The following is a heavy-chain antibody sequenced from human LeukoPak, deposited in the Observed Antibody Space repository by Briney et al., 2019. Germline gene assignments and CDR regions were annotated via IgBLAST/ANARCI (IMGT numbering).Heavy chain of an antibody. CDR2: IYHSGST. J-gene: IGHJ3*02. CDR3: ARGNYDSSGYRQADAFDI. V-gene: IGHV4-30-2*01. Sequence: SQTLSLTCAVSGGSISSGGYSWSWIRQPPGKGLEWIGYIYHSGSTYYNPSLKSRVTISVDRSKNQFSLKLSSVTAADTAVYYCARGNYDSSGYRQADAFDIWGQGTWSPSLQ. D-gene: IGHD3-22*01. CDR1: GGSISSGGYS.